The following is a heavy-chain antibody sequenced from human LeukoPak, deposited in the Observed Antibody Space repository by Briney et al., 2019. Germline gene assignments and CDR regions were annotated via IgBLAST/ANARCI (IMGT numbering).Heavy chain of an antibody. CDR1: GFTFSSHA. Sequence: GRSLRLSCAASGFTFSSHAMSWVRQAPGKGLEWVAVISYDGSNKYYADSVKGRFTISRDNSKNTLYLQMNSLRAEDTAVYYCAKDEFEGEVEKGYCSSTSCPPPFDPWGQGTLVTVSS. D-gene: IGHD2-2*01. CDR2: ISYDGSNK. J-gene: IGHJ5*02. CDR3: AKDEFEGEVEKGYCSSTSCPPPFDP. V-gene: IGHV3-30*18.